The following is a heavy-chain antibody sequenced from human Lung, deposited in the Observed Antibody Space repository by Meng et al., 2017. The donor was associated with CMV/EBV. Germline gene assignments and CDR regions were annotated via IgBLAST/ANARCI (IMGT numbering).Heavy chain of an antibody. CDR3: AKDRYSSSPWDSCDY. D-gene: IGHD2-15*01. V-gene: IGHV3-9*01. Sequence: TGGALGFTFADYAMHWFPQVPGKAPEGVSGISYSGANLGYADSVRGRFTIFRDNAKDSLYLQMNSLRSEVTALSYCAKDRYSSSPWDSCDYWGQGTMVTVSS. CDR2: ISYSGANL. J-gene: IGHJ4*02. CDR1: GFTFADYA.